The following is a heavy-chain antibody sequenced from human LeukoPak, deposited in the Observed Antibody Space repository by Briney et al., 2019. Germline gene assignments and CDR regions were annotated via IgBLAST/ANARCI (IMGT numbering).Heavy chain of an antibody. CDR1: GFTFSSYS. V-gene: IGHV3-21*01. CDR3: ARRDIVLMVYATDAFDI. Sequence: KPGGSLRLSCAASGFTFSSYSMNWVRQAPGKGLEWVSSISSSSSYIYCADSVKGRFTISRDNAKNSLYLQMNSLRAEDTAVYYCARRDIVLMVYATDAFDIWGQGTMVTVSS. D-gene: IGHD2-8*01. J-gene: IGHJ3*02. CDR2: ISSSSSYI.